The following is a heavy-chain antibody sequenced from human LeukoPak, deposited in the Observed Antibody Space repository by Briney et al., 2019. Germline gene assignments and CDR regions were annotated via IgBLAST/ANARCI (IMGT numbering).Heavy chain of an antibody. D-gene: IGHD5-18*01. J-gene: IGHJ4*02. CDR3: ARDQGYTYGQTHYFDF. Sequence: SETLSLTCTVPAGSINPYYWSWIRQSAEKGLEWIGRIYASGTTKYNPSLQSRVAMSVDMSKNQFSLNLASATAADTAVYYCARDQGYTYGQTHYFDFWGQGILVTVSS. V-gene: IGHV4-4*07. CDR1: AGSINPYY. CDR2: IYASGTT.